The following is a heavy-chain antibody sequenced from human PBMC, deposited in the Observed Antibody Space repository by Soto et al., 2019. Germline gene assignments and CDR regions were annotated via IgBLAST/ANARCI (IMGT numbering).Heavy chain of an antibody. D-gene: IGHD3-9*01. Sequence: SETLSLTCTVSGGSISSYYWSWIRQPPGKGLEWIGEINHSGSTNYNPSLKSRVTISVDTSKNQFSLKLSSVTAAGTAVYYCARVVLTGYMGSYYYYYYGMDVWGQGTTVTVSS. CDR2: INHSGST. J-gene: IGHJ6*02. V-gene: IGHV4-34*01. CDR1: GGSISSYY. CDR3: ARVVLTGYMGSYYYYYYGMDV.